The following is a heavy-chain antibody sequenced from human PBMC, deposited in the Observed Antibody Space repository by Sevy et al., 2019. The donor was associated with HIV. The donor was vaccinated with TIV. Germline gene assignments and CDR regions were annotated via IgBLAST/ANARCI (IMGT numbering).Heavy chain of an antibody. Sequence: GGSLRLSCAASGFSFSTYAMSWVRQPPGKGLEWVSGISGSGNTTYYADSVKGRFTNSRDNSKNTLYLQMNSLRAEDTAVYYCGKGDCSDIKCSDFDYWGQGTLVTVSS. CDR2: ISGSGNTT. CDR3: GKGDCSDIKCSDFDY. V-gene: IGHV3-23*01. J-gene: IGHJ4*02. D-gene: IGHD2-15*01. CDR1: GFSFSTYA.